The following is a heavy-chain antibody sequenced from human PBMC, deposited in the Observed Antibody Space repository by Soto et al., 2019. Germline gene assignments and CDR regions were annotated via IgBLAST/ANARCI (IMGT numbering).Heavy chain of an antibody. CDR3: ARDQTYYDSRYGMDV. CDR2: ISYDGSSQ. J-gene: IGHJ6*02. V-gene: IGHV3-30*04. CDR1: GFAFSGYA. Sequence: QMVESGGGVVQPGRSLGLSCAASGFAFSGYALHWVGQAPGKGLEWVARISYDGSSQLYADSVKGRFTISRDNSKRTLSLQMNSLRPEDTAIYYCARDQTYYDSRYGMDVWGQGTTVTVSS. D-gene: IGHD3-16*01.